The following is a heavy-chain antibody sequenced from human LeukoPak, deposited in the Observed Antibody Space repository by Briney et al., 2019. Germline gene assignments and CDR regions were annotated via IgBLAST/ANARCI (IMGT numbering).Heavy chain of an antibody. V-gene: IGHV7-4-1*02. CDR3: ARPLGWSGYYRFDY. Sequence: GASVKVSCKASGGTFSSYAISWVRQAPGQGLEWMGWINTNTGNPTYAQGFTGRFVFSLDTSVSTAYLQISSLKAEDTAVYYCARPLGWSGYYRFDYWGQGTLVTVSS. J-gene: IGHJ4*02. CDR1: GGTFSSYA. CDR2: INTNTGNP. D-gene: IGHD3-3*01.